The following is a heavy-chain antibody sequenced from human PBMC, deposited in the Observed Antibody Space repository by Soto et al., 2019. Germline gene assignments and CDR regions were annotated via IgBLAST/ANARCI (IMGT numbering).Heavy chain of an antibody. CDR3: ARDFRDGNFDY. V-gene: IGHV3-33*01. J-gene: IGHJ4*02. D-gene: IGHD3-10*01. CDR1: GFTFSSYG. CDR2: IWYDGSNK. Sequence: PGGSLRLSCASSGFTFSSYGMHWVRQAPGKGLEWVAVIWYDGSNKYYADSVKGRFTISRDNSKNTLYLQMNSLRAEDTAVYYCARDFRDGNFDYWGQGTLVTVSS.